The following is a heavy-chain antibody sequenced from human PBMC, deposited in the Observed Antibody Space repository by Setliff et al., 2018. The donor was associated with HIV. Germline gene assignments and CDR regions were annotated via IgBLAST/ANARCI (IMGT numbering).Heavy chain of an antibody. J-gene: IGHJ4*02. Sequence: SETLSLTCGVFGGSVSAYEWRWIRQPPGKGLEWIGEAIHSGITYNPSLRSRVTISLDTSKNQFSLNLTSVTAADTAIYYCARIGTGSQTDYWGQGIQVTVSS. D-gene: IGHD1-26*01. CDR1: GGSVSAYE. CDR3: ARIGTGSQTDY. V-gene: IGHV4-34*12. CDR2: AIHSGIT.